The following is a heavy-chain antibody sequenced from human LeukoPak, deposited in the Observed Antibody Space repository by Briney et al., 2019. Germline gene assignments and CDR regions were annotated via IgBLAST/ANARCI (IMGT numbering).Heavy chain of an antibody. V-gene: IGHV1-2*02. Sequence: AASVKVSCKASGYTFTGYYMHWVRQAPGQGLEWMGWINPNSGGTDYAQKFQGRVTMTRDTSISTAYVELSRLRSDDTAVYYCARGPSRSIAARLSWFDPWGQGTLVTVSS. J-gene: IGHJ5*02. CDR3: ARGPSRSIAARLSWFDP. CDR2: INPNSGGT. D-gene: IGHD6-6*01. CDR1: GYTFTGYY.